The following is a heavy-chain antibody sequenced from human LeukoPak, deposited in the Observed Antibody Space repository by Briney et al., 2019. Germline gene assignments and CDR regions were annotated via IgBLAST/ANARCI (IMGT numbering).Heavy chain of an antibody. Sequence: PSETLSLTCAVYGGSFSGYYWSWIRQPPGKGLEWIGEINHSGSTNYNPSLKSRVTISVDTSKNQFSLKLSSVTAADTAVYYCARLRLLGTLPDYWGQGTLVTVSS. CDR3: ARLRLLGTLPDY. CDR2: INHSGST. D-gene: IGHD1-1*01. CDR1: GGSFSGYY. J-gene: IGHJ4*02. V-gene: IGHV4-34*01.